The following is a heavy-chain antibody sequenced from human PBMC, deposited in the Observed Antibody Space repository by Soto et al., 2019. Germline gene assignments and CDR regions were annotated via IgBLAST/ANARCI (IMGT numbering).Heavy chain of an antibody. D-gene: IGHD3-10*01. V-gene: IGHV3-23*01. J-gene: IGHJ4*02. CDR3: AKDRHYPRDYFHY. CDR2: VSANGQGI. CDR1: GFTFSSSA. Sequence: RRLSCAASGFTFSSSAISWVRQAPGKGLEWVSAVSANGQGIYYADSVRGRFTISRDNSKNTVFLHMDSLSAEDTAVYYCAKDRHYPRDYFHYWGQGTLVTVSS.